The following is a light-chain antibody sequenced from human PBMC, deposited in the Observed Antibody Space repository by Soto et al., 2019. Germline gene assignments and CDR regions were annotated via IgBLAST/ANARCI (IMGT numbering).Light chain of an antibody. CDR3: GTWDSSLSVVI. Sequence: QSALSQPRSMSESPGQSVTISCSGTSRDIGAYNSVSWYQHHPGKAPKLLIYDVARRPSGVPDRFSGSKSGNTASLTISGLQTEDEADYYCGTWDSSLSVVIFGGGTKLTVL. J-gene: IGLJ2*01. V-gene: IGLV2-11*01. CDR2: DVA. CDR1: SRDIGAYNS.